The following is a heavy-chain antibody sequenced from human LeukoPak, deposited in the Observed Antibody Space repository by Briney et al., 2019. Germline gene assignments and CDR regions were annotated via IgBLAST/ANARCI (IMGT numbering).Heavy chain of an antibody. J-gene: IGHJ4*02. CDR3: ARGGYSYGKFDY. CDR2: IYTSGST. Sequence: SETLSLTCTVSGGSISSGSYYWSWIRQPAGKGLEWIGRIYTSGSTNYDPSLKSRVTISVDTSKNQFSLKLSSVTAADTAVYYCARGGYSYGKFDYWGQGTLVTVSS. D-gene: IGHD5-18*01. CDR1: GGSISSGSYY. V-gene: IGHV4-61*02.